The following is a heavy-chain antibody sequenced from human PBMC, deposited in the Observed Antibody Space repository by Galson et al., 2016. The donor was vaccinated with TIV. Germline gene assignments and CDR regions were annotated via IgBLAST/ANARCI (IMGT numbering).Heavy chain of an antibody. J-gene: IGHJ4*02. D-gene: IGHD4-17*01. CDR2: MNPNSGNT. CDR3: ARSGDYGDY. Sequence: SVKVSCKASGYTFTSYDINWVRQATGQGLVWMGWMNPNSGNTGYAQKFRGRVTMTRNTSVRTAYMELSSLRSEDTAVYYCARSGDYGDYWGQGTLVTVSS. V-gene: IGHV1-8*02. CDR1: GYTFTSYD.